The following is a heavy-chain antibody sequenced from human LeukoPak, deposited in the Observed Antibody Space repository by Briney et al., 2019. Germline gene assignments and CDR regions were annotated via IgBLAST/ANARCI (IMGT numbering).Heavy chain of an antibody. CDR2: IKSKTDGGTT. J-gene: IGHJ4*02. Sequence: GGSLRLSWAASGFTFSNAWMSWVRQAPGKGLEWVGRIKSKTDGGTTDYAAPVKGRFTISRDDSKNTLYLQMNSLKTEDTAVYYCTTLFWYYYDSSGYYKRDYWGQGTLVTVSS. CDR1: GFTFSNAW. V-gene: IGHV3-15*01. CDR3: TTLFWYYYDSSGYYKRDY. D-gene: IGHD3-22*01.